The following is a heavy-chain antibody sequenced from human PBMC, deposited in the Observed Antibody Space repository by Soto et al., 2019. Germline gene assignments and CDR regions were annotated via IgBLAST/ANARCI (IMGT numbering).Heavy chain of an antibody. V-gene: IGHV4-30-2*01. CDR1: GGSISSGGYS. D-gene: IGHD2-15*01. CDR2: IYHSGST. CDR3: ASSLTIVGYCSGGSCYSDAFDI. Sequence: QLQLQESGSGLVKPSQTLSLTCAVSGGSISSGGYSWSWIRQPPGKGLEWIGYIYHSGSTYYNPSLKSRVTLSVDRSKNQFSLKLSSVTAADTAVYYCASSLTIVGYCSGGSCYSDAFDIWGQGTMVTVSS. J-gene: IGHJ3*02.